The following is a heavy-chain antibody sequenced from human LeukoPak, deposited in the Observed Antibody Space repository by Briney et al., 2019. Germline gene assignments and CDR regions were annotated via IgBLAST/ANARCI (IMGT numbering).Heavy chain of an antibody. CDR3: ARALPDSGYDPFKVDYYYYYMDV. V-gene: IGHV4-61*02. D-gene: IGHD5-12*01. CDR2: IFASGST. Sequence: PSQTLSLTCTVSGASISSGSYYWNWIRQPAGKGLEWIGRIFASGSTDYNPSLKSRVTISVDTSKNQFSLKLSSVTAADTAVYYCARALPDSGYDPFKVDYYYYYMDVWGKGTTVTISS. CDR1: GASISSGSYY. J-gene: IGHJ6*03.